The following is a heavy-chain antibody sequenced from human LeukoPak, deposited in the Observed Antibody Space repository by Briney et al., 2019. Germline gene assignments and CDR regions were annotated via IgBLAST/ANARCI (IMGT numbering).Heavy chain of an antibody. D-gene: IGHD3-10*01. CDR2: IYYSGST. V-gene: IGHV4-39*07. J-gene: IGHJ5*02. CDR1: GGSISSSSYY. CDR3: ARVGRSFVRGVELTYWFDP. Sequence: PSETLSLTCTVSGGSISSSSYYWGWIRQPPGKGLEWIGSIYYSGSTYYNPSLKSRVTISVDTSKNQFSLKLSSVTAADTAVYYCARVGRSFVRGVELTYWFDPWGPGTLVTVSS.